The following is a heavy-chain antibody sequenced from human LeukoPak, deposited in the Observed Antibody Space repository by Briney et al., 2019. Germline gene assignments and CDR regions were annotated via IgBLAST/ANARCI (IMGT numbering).Heavy chain of an antibody. CDR1: GYTFTSYG. V-gene: IGHV1-18*01. D-gene: IGHD3-9*01. CDR3: ARDGVNYDILTGYYKE. Sequence: ASVKVSCKASGYTFTSYGISWVRQAPGQGLEWMGWISAYNGNTNYAQKLQGRVTMTTDTSTSTAYMELRSLRSDDTAVYYCARDGVNYDILTGYYKEWGQGTLVTVSP. J-gene: IGHJ4*02. CDR2: ISAYNGNT.